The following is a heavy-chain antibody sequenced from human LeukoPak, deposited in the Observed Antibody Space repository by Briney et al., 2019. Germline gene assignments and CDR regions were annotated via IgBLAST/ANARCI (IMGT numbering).Heavy chain of an antibody. J-gene: IGHJ4*02. V-gene: IGHV3-30*18. Sequence: PGGSLRLSCAASRFTFSNYVMHWVRQAPGKGLEWVAVISYDGSDKYYADSVKGRFTISRDNSKNTLYLQMNRLRAEDTAVYYCAKDPRRYSRTGGYFDYWGQGTLVNVSS. D-gene: IGHD6-13*01. CDR3: AKDPRRYSRTGGYFDY. CDR2: ISYDGSDK. CDR1: RFTFSNYV.